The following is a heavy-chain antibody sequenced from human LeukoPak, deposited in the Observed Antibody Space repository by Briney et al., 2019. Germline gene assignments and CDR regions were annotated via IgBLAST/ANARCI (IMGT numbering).Heavy chain of an antibody. Sequence: VASVKVSCKASGYTFTGYYMHWVRQAPGQGLEWMGWINPNSGGTNYAQKFQGRVTMTRDTSISIAYMELSRLRSDDTAVYYCARAGRLGAGTTWGGRFDPWGQGTLVTVSS. D-gene: IGHD1-1*01. J-gene: IGHJ5*02. V-gene: IGHV1-2*02. CDR1: GYTFTGYY. CDR3: ARAGRLGAGTTWGGRFDP. CDR2: INPNSGGT.